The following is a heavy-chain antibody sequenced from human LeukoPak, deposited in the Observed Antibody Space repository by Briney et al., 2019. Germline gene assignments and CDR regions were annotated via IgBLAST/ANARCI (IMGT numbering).Heavy chain of an antibody. V-gene: IGHV3-21*01. Sequence: PGGSLRLSCAASGFTFSSYSMNWVRQASGKGLEWVSSISSSSSYIYYADSVKGRFTISRDNAKNSLYLQMNSLRAEDTAVYYCARGVTPNFDYWGQGTLVTVSS. CDR1: GFTFSSYS. D-gene: IGHD5-18*01. J-gene: IGHJ4*02. CDR3: ARGVTPNFDY. CDR2: ISSSSSYI.